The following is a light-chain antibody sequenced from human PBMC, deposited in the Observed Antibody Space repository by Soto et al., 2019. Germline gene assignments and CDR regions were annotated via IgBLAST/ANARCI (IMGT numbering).Light chain of an antibody. J-gene: IGKJ5*01. CDR3: QQSYGTPIT. V-gene: IGKV1-39*01. CDR1: QSISSY. Sequence: DIQMTQSPSSLSASVGDRVTITCRASQSISSYLNWYQQKPGKAPKLLIYAASSLQSGVPSRFSGSESGTDFTLTISSLQPEDFATYYCQQSYGTPITFGQGTRLEIK. CDR2: AAS.